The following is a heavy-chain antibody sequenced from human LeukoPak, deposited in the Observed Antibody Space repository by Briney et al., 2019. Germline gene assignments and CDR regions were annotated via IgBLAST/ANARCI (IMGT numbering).Heavy chain of an antibody. Sequence: PGGSLRLSCAASGFTFSSYAMSWVRQAPGKGLEWVSAISGSGGSTYYADSVKGRFTISRDNSKNTLYLQMNSLRADDTALYYCAKDGGYSYGYPYNIWGQGTMVTVSS. CDR1: GFTFSSYA. J-gene: IGHJ3*02. D-gene: IGHD5-18*01. CDR2: ISGSGGST. CDR3: AKDGGYSYGYPYNI. V-gene: IGHV3-23*01.